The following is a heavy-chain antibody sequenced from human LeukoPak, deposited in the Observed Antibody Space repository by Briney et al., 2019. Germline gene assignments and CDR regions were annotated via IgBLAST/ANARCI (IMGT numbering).Heavy chain of an antibody. CDR3: ARGTPYYYDSSGYQYYYYGMDV. J-gene: IGHJ6*02. D-gene: IGHD3-22*01. V-gene: IGHV4-31*03. CDR2: IYYSGST. CDR1: GGSISSGGYY. Sequence: SETLSLTCTVSGGSISSGGYYWSWIRQHPGKGLEWIGYIYYSGSTYYNPSLKSRVTISVDTSKNQFSLKLSSVTAADTAVYYCARGTPYYYDSSGYQYYYYGMDVWGQGTTVTVSS.